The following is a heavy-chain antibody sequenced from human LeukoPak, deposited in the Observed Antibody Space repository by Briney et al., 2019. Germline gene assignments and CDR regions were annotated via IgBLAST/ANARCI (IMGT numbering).Heavy chain of an antibody. V-gene: IGHV3-21*01. J-gene: IGHJ3*02. CDR1: GFTFSSYS. Sequence: GGSLRLSCAASGFTFSSYSMNWVRQAPGKGLEWVSSISSSSSYIYYADSVKGRFTISRDNAKNSLYLQMNSLRAEDTAVYYCARDSPLDHCTNGVCYTTDAFDIWGQGTMVTVSS. CDR2: ISSSSSYI. D-gene: IGHD2-8*01. CDR3: ARDSPLDHCTNGVCYTTDAFDI.